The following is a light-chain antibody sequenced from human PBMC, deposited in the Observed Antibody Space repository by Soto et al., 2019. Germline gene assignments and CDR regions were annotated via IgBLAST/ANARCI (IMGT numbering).Light chain of an antibody. J-gene: IGKJ1*01. CDR1: QSVTSY. CDR3: QQRSNWLRT. V-gene: IGKV3-11*01. Sequence: EIVLTQSPGTLSLSPGERATLSCGASQSVTSYLAWYQQKPGQAPRLLIYDASNRATGIPARFSGSGSGTDFTLTISSLEPEDFAVYYCQQRSNWLRTFGQGTKVDI. CDR2: DAS.